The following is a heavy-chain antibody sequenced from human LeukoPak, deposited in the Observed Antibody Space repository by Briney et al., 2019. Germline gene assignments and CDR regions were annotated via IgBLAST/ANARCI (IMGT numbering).Heavy chain of an antibody. V-gene: IGHV4-30-4*07. Sequence: SQTLSLTCAVSGDSISSGGYSWSWIRQPPGKGLEWIGYIYYSGSTNYNPSLKSRVTISVDTSKNQFSPKLSSVTAADTAVYYCASYSYYYDSSGYFDYWGQGTLVTVSS. D-gene: IGHD3-22*01. CDR3: ASYSYYYDSSGYFDY. CDR2: IYYSGST. J-gene: IGHJ4*02. CDR1: GDSISSGGYS.